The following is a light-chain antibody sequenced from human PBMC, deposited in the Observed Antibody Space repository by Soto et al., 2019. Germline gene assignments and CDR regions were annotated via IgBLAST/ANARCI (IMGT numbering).Light chain of an antibody. V-gene: IGKV1-5*03. CDR3: EDYSSSSGLT. CDR1: QSISSW. J-gene: IGKJ4*01. Sequence: DIQMTQSPSTLSASVGDRVTITCRARQSISSWLAWYQQKPGKAPKLLIYEASSLKSGVPSRFSGCGSATEFSLTISSLQPDDFATYYCEDYSSSSGLTFGGGTKVDIK. CDR2: EAS.